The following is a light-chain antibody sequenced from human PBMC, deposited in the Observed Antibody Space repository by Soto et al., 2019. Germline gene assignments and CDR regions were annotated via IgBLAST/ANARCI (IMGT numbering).Light chain of an antibody. CDR1: QMVNSNY. CDR2: GAS. V-gene: IGKV3-20*01. CDR3: QQYDSSPRT. J-gene: IGKJ1*01. Sequence: EIVLTQSPGTLSLSPGERATLSSSASQMVNSNYLAWYQQKPGQGPRLLMYGASSRATGIPDRFSGSGSGRDFTLTISRLEPEDFAVYYCQQYDSSPRTFGQGTKVEI.